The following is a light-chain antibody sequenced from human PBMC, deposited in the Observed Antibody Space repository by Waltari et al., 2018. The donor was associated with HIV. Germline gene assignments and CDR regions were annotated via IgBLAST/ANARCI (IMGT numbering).Light chain of an antibody. J-gene: IGLJ2*01. CDR1: KLGDKY. V-gene: IGLV3-1*01. CDR3: QAWDSSTAV. Sequence: SYELTQPPSVSVSPGQTARIPCPGDKLGDKYACWYQQKPGQSPGLVIYQDSKRPSGIPERFSGSNSGNTATLTISGTQAMDEADYYCQAWDSSTAVFGGGTKLTVL. CDR2: QDS.